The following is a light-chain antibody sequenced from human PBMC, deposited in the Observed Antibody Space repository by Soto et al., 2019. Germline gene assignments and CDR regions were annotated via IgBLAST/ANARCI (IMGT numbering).Light chain of an antibody. Sequence: DIVMTQSPDSLAVSLGERATINCKSSQSVLYSSNNKNSLAWYQQKPGQPPKLLIYWASTRESGVPDRFSGSRSGTDFTLTISSLQAEDVAVYYCQQYYSTHPLTFGGGTKVDIK. J-gene: IGKJ4*01. CDR2: WAS. CDR3: QQYYSTHPLT. V-gene: IGKV4-1*01. CDR1: QSVLYSSNNKNS.